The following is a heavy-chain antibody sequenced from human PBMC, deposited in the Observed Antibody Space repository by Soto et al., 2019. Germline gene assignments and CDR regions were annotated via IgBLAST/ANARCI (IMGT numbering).Heavy chain of an antibody. J-gene: IGHJ4*02. D-gene: IGHD6-13*01. Sequence: QVQLQESGPGLVKPSGTLSLTCAVSGGSLSSSNWWRWVREPPGKGLELFGEIYHSGSTNYKRSLKGRVTISVDKSNNQFSLKLSSVTAADTAVYYCASIAAAGTNFDYWGQGTLVTVSS. CDR2: IYHSGST. CDR3: ASIAAAGTNFDY. CDR1: GGSLSSSNW. V-gene: IGHV4-4*02.